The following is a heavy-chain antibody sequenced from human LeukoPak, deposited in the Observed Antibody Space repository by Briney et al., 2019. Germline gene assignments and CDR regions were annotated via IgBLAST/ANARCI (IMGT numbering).Heavy chain of an antibody. D-gene: IGHD3-3*01. J-gene: IGHJ6*03. CDR3: AREGTDTIFGVKYYYYMDV. Sequence: ASVKVSCKASGYTFTTYGFNWVRQAPGQGLEWMGWISAYDHRTRYAQKFQGRVTLTPDRSTNTAYMELRSLSSDDTAVYYCAREGTDTIFGVKYYYYMDVWGKGTSVTVSS. CDR1: GYTFTTYG. V-gene: IGHV1-18*01. CDR2: ISAYDHRT.